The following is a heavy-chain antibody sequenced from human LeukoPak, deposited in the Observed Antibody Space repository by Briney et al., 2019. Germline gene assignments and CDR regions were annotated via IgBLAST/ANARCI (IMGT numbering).Heavy chain of an antibody. CDR2: IYYSGST. CDR3: ARASGYSSSWYDY. CDR1: GGSISSSSYY. V-gene: IGHV4-39*01. D-gene: IGHD6-13*01. Sequence: SETLSLTCTVSGGSISSSSYYRGWIRQPPGKGLEWIGSIYYSGSTYYNPSLKSRVTISVDTSKNQFSLKLSSVTAADTAVYYCARASGYSSSWYDYWGQGTLVTVSS. J-gene: IGHJ4*02.